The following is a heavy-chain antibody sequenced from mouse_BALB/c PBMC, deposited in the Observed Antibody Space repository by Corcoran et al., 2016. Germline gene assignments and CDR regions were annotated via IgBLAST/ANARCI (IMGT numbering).Heavy chain of an antibody. CDR3: AGGGGRGWLAY. D-gene: IGHD3-3*01. CDR2: IDHANGNT. Sequence: EVQLQQSGAELVKPGASVKLSCTASGFNIKDTYMHWVKQRPEQGREWSGRIDHANGNTKYNPKLQGKATITADTSSNTAYLQLSSLTSEDTAVYYCAGGGGRGWLAYCGQGTLVTVSA. CDR1: GFNIKDTY. V-gene: IGHV14-3*02. J-gene: IGHJ3*01.